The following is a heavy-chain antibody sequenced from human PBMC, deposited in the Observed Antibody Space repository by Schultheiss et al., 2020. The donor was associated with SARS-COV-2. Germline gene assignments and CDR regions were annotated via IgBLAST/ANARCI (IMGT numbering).Heavy chain of an antibody. CDR3: ARDSGSYLLYGMDV. V-gene: IGHV1-2*02. CDR2: ISAYNGNT. CDR1: GYTFTGYF. D-gene: IGHD1-26*01. Sequence: ASVKVSCKASGYTFTGYFMHWVRQAPGQGLEWMGWISAYNGNTNYAQKFQGRVTMTRNTSISTAYMELSSLRSEDTAVYYCARDSGSYLLYGMDVWGQGTTVTVSS. J-gene: IGHJ6*02.